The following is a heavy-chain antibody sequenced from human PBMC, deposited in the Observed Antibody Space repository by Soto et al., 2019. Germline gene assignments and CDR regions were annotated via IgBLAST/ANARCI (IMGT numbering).Heavy chain of an antibody. CDR3: GRRSSGWFLFDP. CDR1: GFSLSNARMA. Sequence: QVTLQESGPVLVKPTEPLTLTCTVSGFSLSNARMAVTWIRQPPGEALEWLAHIFSNDEKSYSTSLKSRLNIPMEYPESPVVPSMTNKYPAYTATYYCGRRSSGWFLFDPLGEGTLVT. CDR2: IFSNDEK. V-gene: IGHV2-26*01. D-gene: IGHD6-19*01. J-gene: IGHJ5*02.